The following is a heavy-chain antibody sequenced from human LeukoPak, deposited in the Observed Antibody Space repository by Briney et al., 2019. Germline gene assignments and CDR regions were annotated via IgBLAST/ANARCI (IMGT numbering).Heavy chain of an antibody. D-gene: IGHD1/OR15-1a*01. CDR3: ARVGTGTRSFDY. J-gene: IGHJ4*02. Sequence: ASVKVSCKTSGYTFTTYDINWVRQAPGQGLEWMGRISAYNGYTNYGQKLQGRVTMTTDTSTSTAYMELRSLRSDDTAVYYCARVGTGTRSFDYWGQGTLVTAS. CDR2: ISAYNGYT. CDR1: GYTFTTYD. V-gene: IGHV1-18*01.